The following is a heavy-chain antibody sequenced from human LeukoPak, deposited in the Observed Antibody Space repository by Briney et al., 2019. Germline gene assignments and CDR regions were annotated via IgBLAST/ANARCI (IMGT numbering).Heavy chain of an antibody. CDR3: ARESQQPLTWIQLWYGMDV. Sequence: SETLSLTCSVSGGSISSDYWAWIRQPPGKGLEWIGRIYTSGSTNYNPSLKSRVTMSVDTSKNQFSLKLSSVTAADTAVYYCARESQQPLTWIQLWYGMDVWGQGTTVTVSS. J-gene: IGHJ6*02. D-gene: IGHD5-18*01. V-gene: IGHV4-4*07. CDR2: IYTSGST. CDR1: GGSISSDY.